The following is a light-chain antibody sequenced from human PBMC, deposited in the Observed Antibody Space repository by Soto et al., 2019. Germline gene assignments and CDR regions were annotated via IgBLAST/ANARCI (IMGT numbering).Light chain of an antibody. CDR1: SGFVGSFSL. V-gene: IGLV2-23*01. CDR2: EGH. CDR3: CLYIGATTYV. Sequence: QSALAQPASVSGSPGQSITISCTGTSGFVGSFSLFSWYQQHPGQAPKVMISEGHRRPSGVPDRFSGSTSVNSASLTISGLQADDEADYYCCLYIGATTYVFGTGTKLTVL. J-gene: IGLJ1*01.